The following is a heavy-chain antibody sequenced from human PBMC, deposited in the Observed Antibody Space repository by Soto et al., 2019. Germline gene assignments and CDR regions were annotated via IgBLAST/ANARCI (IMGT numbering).Heavy chain of an antibody. Sequence: SETLSLTCAVYGGSFSGYYWSWIRQPPGKGLEWIGEINHSGSTNYNPSLKSRVTISVDTSKNQFSLKLSSVTAADTAVYYCARDYDILTGYYYWGQGTLVTVSS. CDR2: INHSGST. V-gene: IGHV4-34*01. D-gene: IGHD3-9*01. CDR3: ARDYDILTGYYY. CDR1: GGSFSGYY. J-gene: IGHJ4*02.